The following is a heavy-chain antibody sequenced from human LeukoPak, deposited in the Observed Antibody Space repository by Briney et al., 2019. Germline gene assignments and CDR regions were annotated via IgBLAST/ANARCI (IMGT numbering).Heavy chain of an antibody. J-gene: IGHJ4*02. CDR2: INSDGSST. Sequence: GGSLRLSCAASGFTFSSYWMHWVRQAPGKGLVWVSRINSDGSSTSYADSVKGRFTISRDNAKNTLYLQMNSLRAEDTAVYYCTRGDYYDSSLYWGQGTLVTVSS. CDR3: TRGDYYDSSLY. V-gene: IGHV3-74*01. CDR1: GFTFSSYW. D-gene: IGHD3-22*01.